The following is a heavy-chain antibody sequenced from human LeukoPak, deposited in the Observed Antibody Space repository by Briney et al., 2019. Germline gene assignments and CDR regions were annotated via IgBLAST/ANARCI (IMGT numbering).Heavy chain of an antibody. CDR3: ARNSRFPLWLFSWFDP. V-gene: IGHV4-34*01. D-gene: IGHD3-22*01. CDR2: INHSGST. Sequence: SETLSLTXAVYGGSFSGYYWSWIRQPPGKGLEWIGEINHSGSTNYNPSLKSRVTISVDTSKNQFSLKLSSVTAADTAVYYCARNSRFPLWLFSWFDPWGQGTLVTVSS. CDR1: GGSFSGYY. J-gene: IGHJ5*02.